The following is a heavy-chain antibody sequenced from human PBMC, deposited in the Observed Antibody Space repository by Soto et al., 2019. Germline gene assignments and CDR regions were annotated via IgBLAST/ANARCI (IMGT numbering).Heavy chain of an antibody. D-gene: IGHD6-6*01. Sequence: GGSLRLSCAASGFTFNTEWMSWVRQFPGKGLEWVANIKEDGSRKYYVDSVKGRFTISRDKAKNSLYLQMNTLRVEDTAVYYCVKDGGQLEDSFESWGRGTQVTVSS. CDR3: VKDGGQLEDSFES. J-gene: IGHJ4*02. CDR1: GFTFNTEW. CDR2: IKEDGSRK. V-gene: IGHV3-7*01.